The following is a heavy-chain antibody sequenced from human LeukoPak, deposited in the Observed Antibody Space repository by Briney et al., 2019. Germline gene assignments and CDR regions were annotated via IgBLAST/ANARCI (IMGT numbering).Heavy chain of an antibody. D-gene: IGHD6-6*01. CDR2: ISSGSTYM. CDR1: GFTFSSYS. Sequence: GGSQRLSCAASGFTFSSYSMNWVRQAPGKGLEWVSSISSGSTYMYYADSVKGRFTISRDNAQNSMYLQMNSLRAEDTAVYYCGRVGGRSKAAKGDAFDIWGQGTMVTVSS. CDR3: GRVGGRSKAAKGDAFDI. V-gene: IGHV3-21*01. J-gene: IGHJ3*02.